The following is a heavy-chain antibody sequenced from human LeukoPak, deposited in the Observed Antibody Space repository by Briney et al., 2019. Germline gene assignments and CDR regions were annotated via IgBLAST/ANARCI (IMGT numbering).Heavy chain of an antibody. CDR2: INHSGST. Sequence: KPSETLSLTCAVYGGSFSGYYWSWIRQPPGKGLEWIGEINHSGSTNYNPSLKSRVTISVDTPKNQFSLKLSSVTAADTAVYYCARGPEDSSGYYYVDYWGQGTLVTVSS. CDR1: GGSFSGYY. V-gene: IGHV4-34*01. D-gene: IGHD3-22*01. J-gene: IGHJ4*02. CDR3: ARGPEDSSGYYYVDY.